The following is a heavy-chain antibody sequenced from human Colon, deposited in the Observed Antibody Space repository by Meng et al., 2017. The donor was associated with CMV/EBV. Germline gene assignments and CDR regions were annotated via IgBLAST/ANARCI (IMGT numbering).Heavy chain of an antibody. CDR3: ARDWYPGDRRGSFDY. D-gene: IGHD3-22*01. J-gene: IGHJ4*02. V-gene: IGHV1-2*02. CDR1: EYTFTGYY. CDR2: INPNSGGT. Sequence: QVMRVESGAEGKKPGASGKVPCKASEYTFTGYYMHWVRQAPGQGLEWMGWINPNSGGTNYAQKFQGRVTMTRDTSITTAYMELSRLRSDDTAVYYCARDWYPGDRRGSFDYWGQGTLVTVSS.